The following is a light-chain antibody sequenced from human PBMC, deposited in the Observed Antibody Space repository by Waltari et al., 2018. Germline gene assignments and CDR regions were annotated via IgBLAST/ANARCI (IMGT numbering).Light chain of an antibody. CDR1: QSVSRT. CDR2: GAS. J-gene: IGKJ1*01. V-gene: IGKV3-20*01. CDR3: QHYVRLPAT. Sequence: EIVLTQSPGTLSLSPGERATLSCRASQSVSRTLAWYQQKPGQAPKLLIYGASIRATGIPDRFTGSGSGTDFRLTISSLAPEDFAIYFCQHYVRLPATFGQGTKVEIK.